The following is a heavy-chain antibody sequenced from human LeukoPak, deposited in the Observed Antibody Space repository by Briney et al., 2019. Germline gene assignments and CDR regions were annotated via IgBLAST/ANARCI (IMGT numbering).Heavy chain of an antibody. J-gene: IGHJ6*03. CDR1: GGSFSSYY. V-gene: IGHV4-34*01. D-gene: IGHD6-13*01. CDR3: ARVGGRSSWHPIYSRSSTYYMDV. Sequence: SETLSLTCAVYGGSFSSYYWCWSRHPPGKGLEWIGEINHSGSTNYNPSLKSRLTISLDTSKNQFSLKLSSVTAADTAVYYYARVGGRSSWHPIYSRSSTYYMDVWGKGTTVTVSS. CDR2: INHSGST.